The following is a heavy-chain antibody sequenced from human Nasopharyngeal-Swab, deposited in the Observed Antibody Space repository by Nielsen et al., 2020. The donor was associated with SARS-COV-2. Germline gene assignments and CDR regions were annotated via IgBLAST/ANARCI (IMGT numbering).Heavy chain of an antibody. CDR1: GYTFTGYY. J-gene: IGHJ6*02. V-gene: IGHV1-2*06. Sequence: ASVQISCNASGYTFTGYYMHWVRQAPGQGLEWMGRINPNSGGTNYAQKSQARVTMTRDTSISTAYMELIKLRSDDTAVYYCARDHVAWYNWNLGHRGGMDVWGLGTTVTVSS. D-gene: IGHD1-7*01. CDR2: INPNSGGT. CDR3: ARDHVAWYNWNLGHRGGMDV.